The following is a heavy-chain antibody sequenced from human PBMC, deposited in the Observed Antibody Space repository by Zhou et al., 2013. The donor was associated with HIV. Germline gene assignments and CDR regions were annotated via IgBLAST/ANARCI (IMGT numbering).Heavy chain of an antibody. CDR2: IIPMFGTA. J-gene: IGHJ6*03. V-gene: IGHV1-69*05. Sequence: QVQLVQSGAEVRKPGSSVKVSCKASGGTFRSHGINWVRQAPGKGLEWMGGIIPMFGTANYAQNFQDRVTITTDDSTNTAYMELSSLISEDTAIYFCATWNFEPPDVFYSYMDVWGKGTTVTVSS. CDR3: ATWNFEPPDVFYSYMDV. D-gene: IGHD1-7*01. CDR1: GGTFRSHG.